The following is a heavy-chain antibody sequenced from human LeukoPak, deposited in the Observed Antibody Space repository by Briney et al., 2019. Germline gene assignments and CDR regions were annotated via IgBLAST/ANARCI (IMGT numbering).Heavy chain of an antibody. D-gene: IGHD3-10*01. CDR1: GGSISSYY. CDR3: ARDLGGLVSFDY. V-gene: IGHV4-59*01. CDR2: ICYSGST. Sequence: RPSETLSLTCTVSGGSISSYYWSWIRQPPGKGLEWIGYICYSGSTNYNPSLKSRVTISVDTSKNQFSLKLSSVTAADTAVYYCARDLGGLVSFDYWGQGTLVTVSS. J-gene: IGHJ4*02.